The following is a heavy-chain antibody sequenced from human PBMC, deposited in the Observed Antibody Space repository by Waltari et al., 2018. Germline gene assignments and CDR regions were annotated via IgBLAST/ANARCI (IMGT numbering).Heavy chain of an antibody. D-gene: IGHD1-26*01. J-gene: IGHJ4*02. CDR2: ISGSGFTT. CDR1: GFSFTSYA. V-gene: IGHV3-23*01. CDR3: AKRGPRELLRLSWIPYFDF. Sequence: EVQLLESGGALVQPGGSLRLSCAASGFSFTSYAMYWVRQAPGKGLWWVSGISGSGFTTYYADSVKGRFTISRDNSQNTLFLQMNSLGAEDTALYYCAKRGPRELLRLSWIPYFDFWGLGTLVTVSS.